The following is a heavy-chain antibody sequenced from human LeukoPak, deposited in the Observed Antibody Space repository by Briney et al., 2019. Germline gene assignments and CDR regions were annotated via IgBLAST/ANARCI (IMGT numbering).Heavy chain of an antibody. CDR3: AKDYKGNDY. CDR1: GFTFSTYA. V-gene: IGHV3-23*01. Sequence: GGSLRLSCAASGFTFSTYAVNWVRQAPGKGLEWVSTISGSGGSTYYADSVKGRFTISRDNSKNTLYLQMNSLRAEDTAVYYCAKDYKGNDYWGQGTLVTVSS. CDR2: ISGSGGST. J-gene: IGHJ4*02. D-gene: IGHD3-10*01.